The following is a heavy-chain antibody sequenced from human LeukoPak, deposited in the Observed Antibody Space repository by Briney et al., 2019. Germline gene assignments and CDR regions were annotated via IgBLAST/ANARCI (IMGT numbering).Heavy chain of an antibody. CDR2: IRYDGSNK. CDR1: GFTFSSYG. Sequence: AGGSLRLSRAASGFTFSSYGMHWVRQAPGKGLEWVAFIRYDGSNKYYADSVKGRFTISRDNSKNTLYLQMNSLRAEDTAVYYCAKEGGYGSGYNWFDPWGQGTLVTVSS. V-gene: IGHV3-30*02. J-gene: IGHJ5*02. CDR3: AKEGGYGSGYNWFDP. D-gene: IGHD3-10*01.